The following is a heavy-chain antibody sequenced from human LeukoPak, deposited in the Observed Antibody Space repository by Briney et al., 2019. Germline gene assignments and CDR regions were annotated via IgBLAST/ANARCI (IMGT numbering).Heavy chain of an antibody. J-gene: IGHJ3*02. CDR3: AGGIGGGVIVHDAFDI. CDR1: GGSISSGGYY. Sequence: SETLSLTCTVSGGSISSGGYYWSWIRQPPGKGLEWIGYIYHSGNTYYKPSLRSRVTISVDRSKNQFSLRLNSVTAADTAVYYCAGGIGGGVIVHDAFDIWGQGTMVTVSS. CDR2: IYHSGNT. D-gene: IGHD3-16*02. V-gene: IGHV4-30-2*01.